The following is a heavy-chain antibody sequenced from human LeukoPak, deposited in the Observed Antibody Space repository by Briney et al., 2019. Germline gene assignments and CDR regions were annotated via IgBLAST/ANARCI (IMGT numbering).Heavy chain of an antibody. Sequence: PGGSLRLSCAASGFTFSSYGMHWVRQAPGKGLEWVADIWYDGSNKYYADSVKGRFTISRDNPKNTLYLQMNSLRAEDTAVYYCARLHRDSSGPGVDYWGQGTMVSVCS. CDR2: IWYDGSNK. D-gene: IGHD3-22*01. CDR3: ARLHRDSSGPGVDY. V-gene: IGHV3-33*01. J-gene: IGHJ4*02. CDR1: GFTFSSYG.